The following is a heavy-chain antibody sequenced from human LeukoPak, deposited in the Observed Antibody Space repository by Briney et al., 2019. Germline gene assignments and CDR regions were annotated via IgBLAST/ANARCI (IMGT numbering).Heavy chain of an antibody. D-gene: IGHD3-22*01. Sequence: ASVKVSCKASGGTFSSYAISWVRQAPGQGLEWMGGIIPIFGTANYAQKFQGRVTITADESTSTAYMELSSLRSGDTAVYYCASGGQWLFDYWGQGTLVSVSS. CDR1: GGTFSSYA. CDR3: ASGGQWLFDY. J-gene: IGHJ4*02. V-gene: IGHV1-69*01. CDR2: IIPIFGTA.